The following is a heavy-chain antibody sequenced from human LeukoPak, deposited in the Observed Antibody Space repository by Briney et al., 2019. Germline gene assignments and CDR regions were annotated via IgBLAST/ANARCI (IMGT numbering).Heavy chain of an antibody. CDR3: ATSPPSARPSGMDYYYMDF. CDR2: ISAYNGYT. J-gene: IGHJ6*03. D-gene: IGHD6-6*01. Sequence: ASVKVSCKSSGYTFTNYGIRWVRQAPGQGLEWMGCISAYNGYTNYPQQFQGRVTMPTDTSTRTAYMALRSLRIDLTAVYSGATSPPSARPSGMDYYYMDFWGKGTTVTVSS. V-gene: IGHV1-18*01. CDR1: GYTFTNYG.